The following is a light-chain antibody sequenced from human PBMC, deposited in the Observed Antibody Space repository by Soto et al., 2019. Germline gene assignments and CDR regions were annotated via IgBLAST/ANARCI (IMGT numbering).Light chain of an antibody. CDR2: DVS. CDR1: SSDVGAYNY. Sequence: QSALTQPASVSGSPGQSITISCTGTSSDVGAYNYVSWYQQHPGKVPKLIIYDVSNRPSGVSNRFSGSKSANTASLTISGLQTEHEADYYCSSYRGSSIVVLGGGTKLTVL. V-gene: IGLV2-14*03. CDR3: SSYRGSSIVV. J-gene: IGLJ2*01.